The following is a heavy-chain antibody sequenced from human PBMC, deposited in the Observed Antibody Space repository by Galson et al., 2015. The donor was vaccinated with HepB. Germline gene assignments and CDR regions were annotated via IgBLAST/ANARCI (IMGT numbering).Heavy chain of an antibody. J-gene: IGHJ6*02. CDR3: AREPGADV. CDR1: GYIFRRYW. CDR2: MNPDGSAR. Sequence: SLRLSCAGSGYIFRRYWMSWVRQAPGKGLEWVANMNPDGSARNYVDSKKGRFTISRDNAKNSLYLQMNSLSVDDTAVYFCAREPGADVWGQGTTVIVSS. D-gene: IGHD1-26*01. V-gene: IGHV3-7*03.